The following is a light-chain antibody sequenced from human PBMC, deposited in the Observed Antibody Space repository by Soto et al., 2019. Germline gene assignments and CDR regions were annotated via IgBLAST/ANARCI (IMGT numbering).Light chain of an antibody. V-gene: IGLV2-8*01. CDR1: SSDVGGYNY. Sequence: QSALTQPPSASGSPGQSVTISCTGTSSDVGGYNYVSWYQQHPGKAPKLMIYEVSKRPSGVPDRFSGSKSGNTASLTVSGLQAEDEADYYCCSYAGSSTVVFGGGTKVTVL. CDR2: EVS. J-gene: IGLJ2*01. CDR3: CSYAGSSTVV.